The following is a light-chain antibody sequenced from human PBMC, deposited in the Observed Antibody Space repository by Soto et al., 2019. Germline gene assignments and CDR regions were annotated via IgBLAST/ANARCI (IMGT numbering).Light chain of an antibody. CDR2: GAS. J-gene: IGKJ1*01. CDR3: QQYDSSPQT. V-gene: IGKV3-20*01. CDR1: QSISSSY. Sequence: EIVLTQSPGTLSLSPGERATLSCRASQSISSSYLAWYQQKPGQAPRLLIYGASSRATGIPDRLSGSGSGTDVTLTIRRLEPEDFAVYYCQQYDSSPQTFGQGTKVEI.